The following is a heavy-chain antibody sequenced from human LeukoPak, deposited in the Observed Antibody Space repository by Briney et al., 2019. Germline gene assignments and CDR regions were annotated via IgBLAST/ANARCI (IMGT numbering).Heavy chain of an antibody. CDR2: ISSSSNDI. Sequence: GGSLRLSCVVSGLTFTSYTMDWVRQAPGKGLEWLSSISSSSNDIYYADSVKGRFAISRDNAKNSVLLQMNSLRAEDTALYYCAIIRGRNSWGQGTLVTVSS. D-gene: IGHD3-10*01. CDR3: AIIRGRNS. J-gene: IGHJ4*02. CDR1: GLTFTSYT. V-gene: IGHV3-21*01.